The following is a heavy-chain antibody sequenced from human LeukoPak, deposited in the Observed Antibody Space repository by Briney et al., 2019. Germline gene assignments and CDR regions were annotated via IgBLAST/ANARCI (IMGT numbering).Heavy chain of an antibody. Sequence: SVKVSFKASRYTFTVYYMHWVRQAPGQGREWMGWINPNSGGTNYAQKFQGRVTMTRDTSISTAYMELSRLSSVDTAVYYCAREHDWGQGTLVTVSS. V-gene: IGHV1-2*02. J-gene: IGHJ4*02. CDR3: AREHD. CDR1: RYTFTVYY. CDR2: INPNSGGT.